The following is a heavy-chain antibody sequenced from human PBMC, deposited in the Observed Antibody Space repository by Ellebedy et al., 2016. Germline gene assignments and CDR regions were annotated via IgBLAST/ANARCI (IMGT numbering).Heavy chain of an antibody. V-gene: IGHV1-2*02. Sequence: ASVKVSCXASGYTFTGYYMHWVRQAPGQGLEWMGWINPNSGGTNYAQKFQGRVTMTRNTSISTAYMELSSLRSEDTAVYYCARASTYDFWTGSPYYMDVWGKGTTVTVSS. CDR2: INPNSGGT. CDR3: ARASTYDFWTGSPYYMDV. D-gene: IGHD3-3*01. J-gene: IGHJ6*03. CDR1: GYTFTGYY.